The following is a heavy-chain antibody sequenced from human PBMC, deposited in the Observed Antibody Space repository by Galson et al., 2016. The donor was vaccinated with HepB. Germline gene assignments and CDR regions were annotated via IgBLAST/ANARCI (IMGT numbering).Heavy chain of an antibody. CDR2: IIPIFSTT. V-gene: IGHV1-69*13. J-gene: IGHJ4*02. D-gene: IGHD2-15*01. CDR1: GGTFSSYA. CDR3: ARGQGYCSSGSCQNYFDY. Sequence: SVKVSCKASGGTFSSYAISWVRQAPGQGLEWMGGIIPIFSTTNSAQKFQGRVTITADASTSTAYMELSSLRSEDTAVYYCARGQGYCSSGSCQNYFDYWGQGTLVTVSS.